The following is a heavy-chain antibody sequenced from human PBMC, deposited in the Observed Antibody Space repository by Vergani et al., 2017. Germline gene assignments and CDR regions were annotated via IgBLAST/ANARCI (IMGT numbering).Heavy chain of an antibody. Sequence: QIQLVQSAAVVKTSGAALNVSCKASGYTFRNKDISWLRQAPGQGLEWMGSISPHTGRTNTAQQFQDRVIMTTDTSTSTAYLSLGTLTSDDTAVYFCARNFLGRDIEVVPTAPFWLFDLWGRGTRVTVSS. J-gene: IGHJ2*01. CDR2: ISPHTGRT. CDR3: ARNFLGRDIEVVPTAPFWLFDL. D-gene: IGHD2-2*01. V-gene: IGHV1-18*01. CDR1: GYTFRNKD.